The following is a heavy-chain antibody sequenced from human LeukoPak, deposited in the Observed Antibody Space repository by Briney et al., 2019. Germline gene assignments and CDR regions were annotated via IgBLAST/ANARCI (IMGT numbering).Heavy chain of an antibody. CDR3: ARLTLHYYYYMDV. D-gene: IGHD2-15*01. CDR2: IYYSGST. CDR1: GGSISRSSYY. V-gene: IGHV4-39*01. J-gene: IGHJ6*03. Sequence: PTETLSLTCTVSGGSISRSSYYWGWIRQPPGKWLEWIGSIYYSGSTYYNPSLKSRVTISIDTSKNQFSLKLSSVTAADTAVYYCARLTLHYYYYMDVWGKGTTDTVSS.